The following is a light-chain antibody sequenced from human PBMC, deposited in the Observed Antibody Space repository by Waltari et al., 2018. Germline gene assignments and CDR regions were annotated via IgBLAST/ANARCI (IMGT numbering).Light chain of an antibody. J-gene: IGLJ7*01. Sequence: QSVLTQPPSVSAAPGQRVTISCPGGSSNRGNNYVSWYRQFPGTAPKLLIYENSERPSGIPGRFSGSKSGTSATLDITGLQAGDEADYYCGTWDSSLSGAVFGGGTHLTVL. CDR3: GTWDSSLSGAV. CDR1: SSNRGNNY. CDR2: ENS. V-gene: IGLV1-51*02.